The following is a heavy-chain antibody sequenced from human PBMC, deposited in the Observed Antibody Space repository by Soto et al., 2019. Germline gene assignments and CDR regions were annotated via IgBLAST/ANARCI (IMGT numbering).Heavy chain of an antibody. CDR2: IDFNGNT. V-gene: IGHV4-59*13. D-gene: IGHD3-16*01. Sequence: QVQLQESGPGLVKPSETLSLTCTVSAASFSKYYWTWIRQPPGKGLECIGYIDFNGNTNYNPSLKGRVTISVDTSKKQISLNLASVTDADTAVYFCASVTFGGVVLAHWGQGTLGTVSS. CDR3: ASVTFGGVVLAH. CDR1: AASFSKYY. J-gene: IGHJ4*02.